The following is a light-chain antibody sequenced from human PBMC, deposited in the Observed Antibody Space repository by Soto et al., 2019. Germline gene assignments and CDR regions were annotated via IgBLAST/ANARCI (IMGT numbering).Light chain of an antibody. CDR3: QQHSHWPPWT. J-gene: IGKJ1*01. V-gene: IGKV3-11*01. CDR2: GAS. Sequence: VLTQSPATLSLSPGERATLSCRASENVRTFVDWYQQKPGQAPRLLIYGASNRATDIPARFSGSGSGTDFTLTISNLEPEDFAVYYCQQHSHWPPWTFGQETKVDIK. CDR1: ENVRTF.